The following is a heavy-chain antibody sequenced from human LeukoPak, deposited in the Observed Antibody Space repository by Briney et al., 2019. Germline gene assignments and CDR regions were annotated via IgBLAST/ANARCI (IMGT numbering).Heavy chain of an antibody. CDR2: INTGGSKI. Sequence: PGGSLRLSCAASGFTFRSYSMNWVRQAPGKGLEWVSYINTGGSKIYYADSVKGRFTISRDYAMDSLYLQMNSLRAEDTAVYYCVREDYYDRRDPRTDAFDVWGQGTMVTVSS. V-gene: IGHV3-48*04. CDR1: GFTFRSYS. D-gene: IGHD3-22*01. J-gene: IGHJ3*01. CDR3: VREDYYDRRDPRTDAFDV.